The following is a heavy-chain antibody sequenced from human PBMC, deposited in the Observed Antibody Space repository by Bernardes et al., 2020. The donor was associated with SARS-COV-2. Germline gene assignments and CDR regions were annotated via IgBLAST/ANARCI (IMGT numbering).Heavy chain of an antibody. Sequence: GGSLRLSCAASGFTFSAYVMTWVRQAPGKGLEWVSTISGSGPSTYYADSVRGRFTISRDNSKTTLYLQMDSLRVEDTATYYCAKEDYCGGGSCYSGDLQHWGQGTLVTVSS. V-gene: IGHV3-23*01. CDR1: GFTFSAYV. J-gene: IGHJ1*01. D-gene: IGHD2-15*01. CDR2: ISGSGPST. CDR3: AKEDYCGGGSCYSGDLQH.